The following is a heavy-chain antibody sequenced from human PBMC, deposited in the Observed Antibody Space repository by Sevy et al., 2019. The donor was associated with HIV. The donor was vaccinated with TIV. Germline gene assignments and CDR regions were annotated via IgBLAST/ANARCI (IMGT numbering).Heavy chain of an antibody. CDR1: GYTLTELS. J-gene: IGHJ6*02. Sequence: ASVKVSCKVSGYTLTELSMHWVRQAPGKGLEWMGGFDPEDGETIYAQKFQGRVTMTEDTSTDTAYMELSSLRSEDTAVYYCATGGLIWSGYKKARYYYYGIDVWGQGTTVTVSS. D-gene: IGHD3-3*01. CDR3: ATGGLIWSGYKKARYYYYGIDV. V-gene: IGHV1-24*01. CDR2: FDPEDGET.